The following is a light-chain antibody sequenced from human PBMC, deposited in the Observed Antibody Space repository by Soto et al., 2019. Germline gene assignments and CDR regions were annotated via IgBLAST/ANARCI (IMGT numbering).Light chain of an antibody. CDR3: MQAIQTHPYL. V-gene: IGKV2-28*01. CDR1: QSLLHNHGYNS. J-gene: IGKJ2*01. Sequence: ETVMTQSPLSLPVTPGEPASISCRSSQSLLHNHGYNSLDWYLQKPGQSPQLLICLGSYRASGVPDRLSGSGAGTDFTLKISRVEDEDVGVSYCMQAIQTHPYLFGQGTKLEIK. CDR2: LGS.